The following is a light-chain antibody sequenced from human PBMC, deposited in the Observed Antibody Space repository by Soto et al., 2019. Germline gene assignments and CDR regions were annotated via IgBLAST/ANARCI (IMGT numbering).Light chain of an antibody. CDR1: QSVSSRY. V-gene: IGKV3-20*01. Sequence: EILLTQSPATLSLSPGETATLSFSSSQSVSSRYLAWYQQKPGQAPRLLIYGASSRATGIPDRFSGSGSGTDFTLTISRLEPEDFAMYYCHQYGTSPPVTFGQGTRLQI. CDR2: GAS. J-gene: IGKJ5*01. CDR3: HQYGTSPPVT.